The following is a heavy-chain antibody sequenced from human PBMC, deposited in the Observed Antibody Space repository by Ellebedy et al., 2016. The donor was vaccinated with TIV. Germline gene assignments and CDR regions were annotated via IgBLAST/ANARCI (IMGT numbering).Heavy chain of an antibody. Sequence: GGSLRLSXAASGVSVTNVWMSWVRQAPEKGLEWVGQIDRKSDGETTNYAAPVKGRFTMTRDDSENTLYLQMNSLMTEDTAMYYCTTNWSFDVWGRGTMVTVS. CDR3: TTNWSFDV. CDR1: GVSVTNVW. CDR2: IDRKSDGETT. V-gene: IGHV3-15*04. J-gene: IGHJ3*01.